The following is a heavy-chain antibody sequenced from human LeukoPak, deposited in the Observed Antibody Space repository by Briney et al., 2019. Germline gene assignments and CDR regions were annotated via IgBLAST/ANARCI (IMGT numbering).Heavy chain of an antibody. CDR3: ARAWDSSGYYYERSFDL. V-gene: IGHV1-46*01. Sequence: ASVKVSCKASGYTFASYYMHWVRQAPGQGLEWMGIINPSGGSTSYAQKFQGRVTMTRDTSTSTVYMELSSLRSEDTAVYYCARAWDSSGYYYERSFDLWGRGTLVTVSS. CDR2: INPSGGST. J-gene: IGHJ2*01. CDR1: GYTFASYY. D-gene: IGHD3-22*01.